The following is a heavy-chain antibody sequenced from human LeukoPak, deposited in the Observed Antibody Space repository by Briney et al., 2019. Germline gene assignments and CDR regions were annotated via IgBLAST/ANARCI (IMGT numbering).Heavy chain of an antibody. V-gene: IGHV3-74*01. D-gene: IGHD1-26*01. J-gene: IGHJ4*02. CDR2: INSDGSST. CDR1: GFAFSSYW. CDR3: GRDRGYSGDY. Sequence: GSLRLPCAASGFAFSSYWMHWVRQAPGKGLVWVSRINSDGSSTSYADSVKGRFTISRDNAKNTLYLQINSLRAEDTAVYYCGRDRGYSGDYWGQGTLVTVSS.